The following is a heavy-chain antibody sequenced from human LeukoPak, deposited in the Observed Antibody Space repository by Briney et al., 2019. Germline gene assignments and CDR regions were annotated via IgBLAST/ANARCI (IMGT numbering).Heavy chain of an antibody. J-gene: IGHJ3*02. CDR3: ARGSPGIVGADDAFDI. CDR1: GGTFSSYA. CDR2: IIPIFGTA. Sequence: SVKVSCKASGGTFSSYAISWVRQAPGQGLEWMGGIIPIFGTANYAQKFQGRVTITADESTSTGYMELSSLRSEDTAVYYCARGSPGIVGADDAFDIWGQGTMVTVSS. D-gene: IGHD1-26*01. V-gene: IGHV1-69*13.